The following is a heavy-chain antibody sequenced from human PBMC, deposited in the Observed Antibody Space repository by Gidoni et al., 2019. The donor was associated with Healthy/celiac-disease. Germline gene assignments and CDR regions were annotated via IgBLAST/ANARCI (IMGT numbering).Heavy chain of an antibody. CDR1: GYSFTSYW. J-gene: IGHJ2*01. D-gene: IGHD5-18*01. CDR2: IYPGDSDT. Sequence: EVQLVQSGAEVKKPGESLKISCTGSGYSFTSYWIGWVRQRPGKGLEWTGIIYPGDSDTRYSPSFQGQVTISADKSISTAYLQWSSLKASDTAMYYCARGGYSYGINWYFDLWGRGTLVTVSS. CDR3: ARGGYSYGINWYFDL. V-gene: IGHV5-51*01.